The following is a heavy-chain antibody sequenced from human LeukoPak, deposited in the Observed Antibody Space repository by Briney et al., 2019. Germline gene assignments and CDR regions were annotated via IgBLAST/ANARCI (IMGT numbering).Heavy chain of an antibody. J-gene: IGHJ5*02. CDR1: GFTFSSIG. CDR3: ARGGGSCCPA. CDR2: VGSSGGDT. V-gene: IGHV3-23*01. Sequence: GSLRLSCTASGFTFSSIGMSWVRQAPGKGLECVSSVGSSGGDTYYADSVRGRFTISRDNSKNTLYLQMNNLRAEDTAVYYCARGGGSCCPAWGQGTLVTVSS. D-gene: IGHD2-2*01.